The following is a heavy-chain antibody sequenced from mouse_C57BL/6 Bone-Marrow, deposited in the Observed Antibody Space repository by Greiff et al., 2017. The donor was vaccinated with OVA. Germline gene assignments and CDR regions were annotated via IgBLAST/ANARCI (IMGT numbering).Heavy chain of an antibody. D-gene: IGHD1-1*02. CDR3: ARKVLRWYYFDY. CDR2: INPNNGGT. V-gene: IGHV1-22*01. Sequence: VQLQQSGPELVKPGASVKMSCKASGYTFTDYNMHWVKQSHGKSLEWIGYINPNNGGTSYNQKFKGKATLTVNKSSSTAYMELRSLTSEDSAVYYCARKVLRWYYFDYWGQGTTLTVSS. J-gene: IGHJ2*01. CDR1: GYTFTDYN.